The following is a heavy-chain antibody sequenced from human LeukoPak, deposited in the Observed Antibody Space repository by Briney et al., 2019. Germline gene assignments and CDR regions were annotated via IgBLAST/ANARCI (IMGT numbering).Heavy chain of an antibody. Sequence: PSETLSLTCTVSGGSISSSSYYWGWIRQPPGKGLEWIGSIYYSGSTYYNPSLKSRVTISVDTSKNQFSLKLSSVTAADTAVYYCARVRGYDFWSGYYNKGEYYYYYMDVWGKGTTVTVSS. CDR2: IYYSGST. V-gene: IGHV4-39*07. CDR3: ARVRGYDFWSGYYNKGEYYYYYMDV. J-gene: IGHJ6*03. CDR1: GGSISSSSYY. D-gene: IGHD3-3*01.